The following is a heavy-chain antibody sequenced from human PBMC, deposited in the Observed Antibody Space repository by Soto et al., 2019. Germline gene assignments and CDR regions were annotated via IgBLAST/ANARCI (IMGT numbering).Heavy chain of an antibody. V-gene: IGHV3-21*01. Sequence: EVQLVESGGGLVKPGGSLRLSCAASGFTFSSYTMNWVRQAPGKGLEWVSSISSTSSYIYYADSVKGRFTISRDNAKNSLYLQMNSLGAEDTAVYYCARVLYYDGSGYNFWGQGTLVTVSS. J-gene: IGHJ4*02. CDR2: ISSTSSYI. D-gene: IGHD3-22*01. CDR1: GFTFSSYT. CDR3: ARVLYYDGSGYNF.